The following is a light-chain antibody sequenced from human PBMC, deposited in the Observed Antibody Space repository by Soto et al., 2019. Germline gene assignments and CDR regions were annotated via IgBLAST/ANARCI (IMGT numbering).Light chain of an antibody. CDR2: AAS. CDR3: QQYKNWPPIT. V-gene: IGKV3-15*01. CDR1: QSVRGN. Sequence: EIVMTQSPATVSVSPGERATLSCRASQSVRGNLAWYQQKPGQAPRLLIYAASTRATGIPARFSGSGSGTEFTLTISSLQSEDFAVYYCQQYKNWPPITFGPGTKVDIQ. J-gene: IGKJ3*01.